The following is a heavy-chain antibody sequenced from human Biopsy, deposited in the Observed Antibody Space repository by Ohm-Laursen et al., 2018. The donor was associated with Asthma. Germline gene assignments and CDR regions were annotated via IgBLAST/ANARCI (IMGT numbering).Heavy chain of an antibody. V-gene: IGHV1-69*13. CDR1: GGTFNTYV. CDR3: ARKAGSCISRTCYSLDF. Sequence: ASVKVSCKTLGGTFNTYVIGWVRQAPGQGLEWMGGINSVFGTTTYPQKFQGRVTITADDSTSTVYMELSSLRSEDTAVYYCARKAGSCISRTCYSLDFWGQGSLVTVSS. J-gene: IGHJ4*02. D-gene: IGHD2-2*01. CDR2: INSVFGTT.